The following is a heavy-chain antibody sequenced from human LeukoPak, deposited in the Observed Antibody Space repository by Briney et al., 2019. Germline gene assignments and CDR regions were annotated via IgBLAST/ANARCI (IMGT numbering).Heavy chain of an antibody. CDR1: GGSISSYY. D-gene: IGHD6-19*01. CDR2: IYYSGST. CDR3: ARVPWARGWSIDY. J-gene: IGHJ4*02. V-gene: IGHV4-59*01. Sequence: SETLSLTCTVSGGSISSYYWSWIRQPPGKGLEWIGYIYYSGSTNYNPSLKSRVTISVDTSKNQFSLKLSSVTAADTAVYYCARVPWARGWSIDYWGQGTLVTVSS.